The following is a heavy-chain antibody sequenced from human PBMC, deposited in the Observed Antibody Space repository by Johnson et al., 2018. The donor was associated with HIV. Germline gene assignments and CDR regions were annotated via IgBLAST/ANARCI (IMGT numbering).Heavy chain of an antibody. CDR2: ISWNGGNT. Sequence: VQLVESGGGVVRPGGSLRLSCAASGFTFDDYGMSWVRQAPGKGLEWVSGISWNGGNTDYADSVKGRFTISRDNAKNSLYLQMNSLRAEDTSLYFCARDTYYYDRSGSYNPHAFDSWGQGTMVTVSS. D-gene: IGHD3-22*01. CDR1: GFTFDDYG. J-gene: IGHJ3*02. CDR3: ARDTYYYDRSGSYNPHAFDS. V-gene: IGHV3-20*04.